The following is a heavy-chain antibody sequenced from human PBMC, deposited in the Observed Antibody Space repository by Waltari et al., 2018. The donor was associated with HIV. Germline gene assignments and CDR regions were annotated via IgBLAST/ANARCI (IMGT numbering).Heavy chain of an antibody. J-gene: IGHJ4*02. V-gene: IGHV4-59*01. CDR2: IHSTGST. CDR3: ARGIFGGNPGY. D-gene: IGHD2-15*01. CDR1: GGSLTSYL. Sequence: QLQLRESGPGLVKPLGTLALNCSVSGGSLTSYLWSWYRQPPGKGLEWIGYIHSTGSTNYNPSLKSRVTISVDTSKTVFSLQLNSVTAADTAIYYCARGIFGGNPGYWGRGTLITVS.